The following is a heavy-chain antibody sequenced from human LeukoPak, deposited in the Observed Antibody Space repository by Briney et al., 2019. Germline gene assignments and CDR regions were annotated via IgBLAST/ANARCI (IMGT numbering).Heavy chain of an antibody. CDR2: IYHSGST. CDR3: ARHRTKTTEVY. CDR1: GYSISSGYY. Sequence: PSETLSLTCAVSGYSISSGYYWGWIRQPPGKGLEWNGSIYHSGSTYYNPSLKSRVTISVDTSKNQFSLKLSSVTAADSAVYYCARHRTKTTEVYWGQGTLVTVSS. J-gene: IGHJ4*02. V-gene: IGHV4-38-2*01. D-gene: IGHD1-14*01.